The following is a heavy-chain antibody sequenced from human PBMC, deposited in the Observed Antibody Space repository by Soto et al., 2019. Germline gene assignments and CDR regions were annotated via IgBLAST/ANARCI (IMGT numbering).Heavy chain of an antibody. V-gene: IGHV3-74*03. Sequence: EVQLVESGGGLVQPGGSLRLSCVVSGFTFTNYWMHWVRQAPGKGLVWVSRISSDGTYIQYGDSVRGRFTISRDNAKNTVYLRMDSLRAEDTAVDSCVRSLVVTPDSGWCAPGGQGTLVTVSS. CDR2: ISSDGTYI. CDR1: GFTFTNYW. CDR3: VRSLVVTPDSGWCAP. D-gene: IGHD2-2*01. J-gene: IGHJ5*02.